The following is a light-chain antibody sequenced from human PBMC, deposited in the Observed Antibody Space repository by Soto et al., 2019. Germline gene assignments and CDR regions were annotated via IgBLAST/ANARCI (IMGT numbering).Light chain of an antibody. V-gene: IGKV3-20*01. CDR2: GAS. J-gene: IGKJ2*01. CDR3: QQYGSSPPYT. Sequence: EIVLTQYPGTLSLSPGERATLSCRASQSVSSSYLAWYQQKPGQAPRLLIYGASSRATGIPDRFSGSGSGTDFTLTISRLEPEEFAVYYCQQYGSSPPYTFGQGTKLEIK. CDR1: QSVSSSY.